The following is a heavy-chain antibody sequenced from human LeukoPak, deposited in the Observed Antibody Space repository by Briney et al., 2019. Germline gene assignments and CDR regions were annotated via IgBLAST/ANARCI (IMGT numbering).Heavy chain of an antibody. CDR1: GFTFSSYW. CDR3: ARALRYFDWLSPSYYGMDV. CDR2: IKQDGSEK. J-gene: IGHJ6*02. V-gene: IGHV3-7*01. D-gene: IGHD3-9*01. Sequence: GGSLRLSCAASGFTFSSYWMSWVRQAPGKGLEWVANIKQDGSEKYYVDSVKGRFTISRDNAKNSLYLQMNSLRAEDTAVYYCARALRYFDWLSPSYYGMDVWGQGTTVTVSS.